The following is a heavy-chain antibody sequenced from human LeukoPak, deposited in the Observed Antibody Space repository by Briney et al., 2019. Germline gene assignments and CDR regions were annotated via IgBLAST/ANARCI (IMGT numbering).Heavy chain of an antibody. D-gene: IGHD3-22*01. CDR3: ARTQGDMSSGYLSPDY. V-gene: IGHV1-69*13. CDR1: GGTFSSYA. CDR2: IIPIFGTA. J-gene: IGHJ4*02. Sequence: GASVKVSCKASGGTFSSYAISWVRQAPGQGLEWMGGIIPIFGTANYAQKFQGRVTITADESTSTAYMELSSLRSEDTAVCYCARTQGDMSSGYLSPDYWGQGTLVTVSS.